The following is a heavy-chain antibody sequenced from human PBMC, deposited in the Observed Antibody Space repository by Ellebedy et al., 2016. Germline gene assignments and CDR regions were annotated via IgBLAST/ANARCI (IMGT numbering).Heavy chain of an antibody. CDR2: ISSSSSTI. V-gene: IGHV3-48*04. CDR3: ARSAAIGTVDY. Sequence: GGSLRLSCAASGFTFSSYSMNWVRQAPGKGLEWVSYISSSSSTIYYADSVKGRFTISRDNAKNSLYLQVNSLRAEDTAVYFCARSAAIGTVDYWGQGTLVTVSS. CDR1: GFTFSSYS. D-gene: IGHD6-13*01. J-gene: IGHJ4*02.